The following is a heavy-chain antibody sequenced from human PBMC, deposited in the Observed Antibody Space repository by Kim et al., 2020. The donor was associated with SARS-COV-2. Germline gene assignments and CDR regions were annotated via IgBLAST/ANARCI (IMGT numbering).Heavy chain of an antibody. Sequence: ASVKVSCKASGYTFTSYYMHWVRQAPGQGLEWMGIINPSGGSTSYAQKFQGRVTMTRDTSTSTVYMELSSLRSEDTAVYYCARGRGVVNYYYYGMDVWGQGTTVTVSS. V-gene: IGHV1-46*01. J-gene: IGHJ6*02. CDR3: ARGRGVVNYYYYGMDV. D-gene: IGHD3-3*01. CDR2: INPSGGST. CDR1: GYTFTSYY.